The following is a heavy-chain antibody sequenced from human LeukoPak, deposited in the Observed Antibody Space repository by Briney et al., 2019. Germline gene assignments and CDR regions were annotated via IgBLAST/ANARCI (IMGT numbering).Heavy chain of an antibody. CDR3: ARGGLLYYFDY. D-gene: IGHD1-26*01. Sequence: SETLSLTCTVSGGSISSYYWSWIRQPPGKGLEWIGYIYYSGSTNYNPSLKSRVTISVDTSKNQFSLKLSSVTAADTAVYYCARGGLLYYFDYWGQGTLVTVSS. J-gene: IGHJ4*02. CDR2: IYYSGST. CDR1: GGSISSYY. V-gene: IGHV4-59*01.